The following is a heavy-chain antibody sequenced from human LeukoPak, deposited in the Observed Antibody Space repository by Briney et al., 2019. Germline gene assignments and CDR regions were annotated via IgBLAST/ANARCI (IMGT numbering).Heavy chain of an antibody. CDR3: ARADYYGSGSYGWFDP. Sequence: ASVKVSCKASGYTFTSYDINWVRQATGQGLEWMGWMNPNSGNTGYAQKLQGRVTMTTDTSTSTAYMELRSLRSDDTAVYYCARADYYGSGSYGWFDPWGQGTLVTVSS. V-gene: IGHV1-8*02. D-gene: IGHD3-10*01. J-gene: IGHJ5*02. CDR1: GYTFTSYD. CDR2: MNPNSGNT.